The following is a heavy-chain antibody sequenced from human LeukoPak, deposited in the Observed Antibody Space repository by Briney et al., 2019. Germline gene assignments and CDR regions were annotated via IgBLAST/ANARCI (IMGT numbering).Heavy chain of an antibody. CDR2: ISGSSDNT. J-gene: IGHJ5*02. CDR1: GFTFSSSA. V-gene: IGHV3-23*01. D-gene: IGHD3-10*01. Sequence: GGSLRLSCTASGFTFSSSAMSWVRQAPGKGLEWVSDISGSSDNTHYADSVEGRFTISRDKSKNTLYLQMNTLRADDTAVYYCAKSGSSRFDPWGQGTLVTVSS. CDR3: AKSGSSRFDP.